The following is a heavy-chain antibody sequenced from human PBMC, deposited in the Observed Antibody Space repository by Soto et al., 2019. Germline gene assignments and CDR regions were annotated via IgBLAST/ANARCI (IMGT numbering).Heavy chain of an antibody. CDR3: ARDAQLSWLRWFNT. J-gene: IGHJ5*02. V-gene: IGHV4-59*01. D-gene: IGHD3-10*01. Sequence: SETLSLTCTVSGDFISGYSWRWFRQPPGKGLEWIGYIFDSGSTNYNPSLKSRVTISVDTSKNQFSLKVISVTAADTAVYYCARDAQLSWLRWFNTWGQGTLVT. CDR2: IFDSGST. CDR1: GDFISGYS.